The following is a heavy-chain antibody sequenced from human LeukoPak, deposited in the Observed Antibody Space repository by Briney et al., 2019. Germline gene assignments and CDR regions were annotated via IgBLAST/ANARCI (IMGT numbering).Heavy chain of an antibody. V-gene: IGHV4-30-2*01. CDR2: INHSGST. J-gene: IGHJ4*02. D-gene: IGHD2-2*01. CDR3: ARDHCSSTSCPPGIDY. Sequence: SETLSLTCTVSGGSISSGGYYWSWIRQPPGKGLEWIGYINHSGSTYYNPSLKSRATISVDRSKNQFSLKLSSVTAADTAVYYCARDHCSSTSCPPGIDYWGQGTLVTVSS. CDR1: GGSISSGGYY.